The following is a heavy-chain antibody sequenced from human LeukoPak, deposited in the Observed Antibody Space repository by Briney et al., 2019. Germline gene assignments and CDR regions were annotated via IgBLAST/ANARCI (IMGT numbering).Heavy chain of an antibody. CDR3: ARGAIAAAGTVDY. Sequence: GASVKVSCKASGGTFSSYAIGWVRQAPGQGLEWMGGIIPIFGTANYAQKFQGGVTITTDESTSTAYMELSSLRSEDTAVYYCARGAIAAAGTVDYWGQGTLVTVSS. V-gene: IGHV1-69*05. CDR1: GGTFSSYA. J-gene: IGHJ4*02. CDR2: IIPIFGTA. D-gene: IGHD6-13*01.